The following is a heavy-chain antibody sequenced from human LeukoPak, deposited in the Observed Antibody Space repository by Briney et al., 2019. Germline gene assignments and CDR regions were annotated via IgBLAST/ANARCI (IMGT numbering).Heavy chain of an antibody. Sequence: ASVKVSCKASGYTFTGYYMHWVRQAPGQGLEWMGWINPNSGGTNYAQKFQGRVTMTRDTSISTAYMELSRLRSDDTAVYYCARVRRGVGQQLPTGSRDYFDYWGQGTLVTVSS. J-gene: IGHJ4*02. CDR2: INPNSGGT. CDR3: ARVRRGVGQQLPTGSRDYFDY. D-gene: IGHD6-13*01. V-gene: IGHV1-2*02. CDR1: GYTFTGYY.